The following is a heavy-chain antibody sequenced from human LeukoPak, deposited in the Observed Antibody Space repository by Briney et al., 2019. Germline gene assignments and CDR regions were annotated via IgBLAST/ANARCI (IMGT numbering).Heavy chain of an antibody. CDR3: ARGYYDFWSGYNNWFDP. D-gene: IGHD3-3*01. CDR2: IYYSGST. CDR1: GGSISSSSYY. J-gene: IGHJ5*02. Sequence: SETLSLTCTVSGGSISSSSYYWGWIRHPPGKGLEWIGSIYYSGSTYYNPSLKSRVTISVDTSKNQFSLKLSSVTAADTAVYYCARGYYDFWSGYNNWFDPWGQGTLVTVSS. V-gene: IGHV4-39*07.